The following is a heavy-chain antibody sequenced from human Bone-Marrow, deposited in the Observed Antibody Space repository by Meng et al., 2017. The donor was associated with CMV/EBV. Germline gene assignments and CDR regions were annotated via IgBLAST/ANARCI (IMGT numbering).Heavy chain of an antibody. J-gene: IGHJ4*02. Sequence: GGSLRLSCTASGFTFSSYGMHWVRQTPGKGLEWVIFIRHDGNYIFDAASVKGRFTVSRDNSKNTLFLQMNSLRPEDTGIYYCAKGQTADYWGQGTLVPVSS. CDR3: AKGQTADY. V-gene: IGHV3-30*02. CDR1: GFTFSSYG. CDR2: IRHDGNYI.